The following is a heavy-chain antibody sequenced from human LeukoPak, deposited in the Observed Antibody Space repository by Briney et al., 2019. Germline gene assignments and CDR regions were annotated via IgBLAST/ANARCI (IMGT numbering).Heavy chain of an antibody. J-gene: IGHJ4*02. CDR1: GFTFSSYG. Sequence: GGSLRLSCAASGFTFSSYGMNWVRQAPGKGLEWVSSISSSSSYIYYADSVKGRFTISRDNAKNSPYLQMNSLRAEDTAVYYCARDPSGWYFVDYWGQGTLVTVSS. V-gene: IGHV3-21*01. CDR3: ARDPSGWYFVDY. CDR2: ISSSSSYI. D-gene: IGHD6-19*01.